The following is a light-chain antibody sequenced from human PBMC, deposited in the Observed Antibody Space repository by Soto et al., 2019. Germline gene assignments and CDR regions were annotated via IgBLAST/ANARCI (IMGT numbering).Light chain of an antibody. CDR3: QQYGSSGT. CDR2: GAS. V-gene: IGKV3-20*01. CDR1: QSVSNNY. J-gene: IGKJ1*01. Sequence: EIVLTQSPGTLALSPGERATLSCRASQSVSNNYLAWYQQKPGQAPRLLIYGASNRATGIPDRFSGSESETDFTLTISRLEPEDFAVYYCQQYGSSGTLGQGTKVDTK.